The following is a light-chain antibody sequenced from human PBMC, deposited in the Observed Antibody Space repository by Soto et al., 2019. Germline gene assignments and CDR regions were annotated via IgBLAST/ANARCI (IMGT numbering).Light chain of an antibody. J-gene: IGKJ5*01. CDR3: KQYNRFPLT. Sequence: DIQMTQSPSTLSVSIGDRVTITCRASQSMSTWLAWHQQKPGKAPKVLIYKASSLESGVPSRFSGSGSGTEFTLTSSSLQPDEVATYYCKQYNRFPLTVGQGTRLEIK. CDR1: QSMSTW. V-gene: IGKV1-5*03. CDR2: KAS.